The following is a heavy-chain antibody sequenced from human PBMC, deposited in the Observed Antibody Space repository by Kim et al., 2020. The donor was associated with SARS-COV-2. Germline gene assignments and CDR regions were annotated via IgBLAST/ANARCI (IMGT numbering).Heavy chain of an antibody. V-gene: IGHV4-39*01. CDR3: ARHGDSSGWYGLGY. Sequence: SETLSLTCNVSGGYIRSSAYYWGWVRQAPGTGLQWIGSISYNGRTSFNPSLQSRVTISVDMSKNQFSLRLRSVTGADTAVYFCARHGDSSGWYGLGYWG. J-gene: IGHJ4*01. CDR1: GGYIRSSAYY. CDR2: ISYNGRT. D-gene: IGHD6-19*01.